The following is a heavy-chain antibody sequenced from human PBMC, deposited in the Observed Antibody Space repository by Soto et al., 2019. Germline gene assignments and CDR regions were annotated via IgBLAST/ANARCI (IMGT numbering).Heavy chain of an antibody. D-gene: IGHD6-13*01. V-gene: IGHV1-18*01. J-gene: IGHJ6*02. CDR3: ASYREQLVLYGMDV. CDR1: GYSFTSYG. Sequence: ASVKVSCKASGYSFTSYGISWVRQAPGQGLEWMGWISAYNGNKKYAQKLQGRVTMTTDTSTSTAYMELRSLRSDDTAVYYCASYREQLVLYGMDVRGQGTTVTVSS. CDR2: ISAYNGNK.